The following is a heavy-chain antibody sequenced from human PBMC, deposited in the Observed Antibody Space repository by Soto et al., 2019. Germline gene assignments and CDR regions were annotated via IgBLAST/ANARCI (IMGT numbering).Heavy chain of an antibody. V-gene: IGHV3-30*18. CDR1: GFTFSSYG. CDR2: ISYDGSNK. Sequence: GGSLRLSCAASGFTFSSYGMHWVRQAPGKGLEWVAVISYDGSNKYYADSVKGRFTISRDNSKNTLYLQMNSLRAEDTAVYYCAKDSPKYYDFWSGYHYFDYWGQGTLVTVSS. D-gene: IGHD3-3*01. J-gene: IGHJ4*02. CDR3: AKDSPKYYDFWSGYHYFDY.